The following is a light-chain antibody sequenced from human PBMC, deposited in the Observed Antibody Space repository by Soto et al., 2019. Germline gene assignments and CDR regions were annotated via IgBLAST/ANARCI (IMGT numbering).Light chain of an antibody. V-gene: IGLV2-14*01. CDR1: STDVNGHNY. J-gene: IGLJ1*01. CDR3: VSYTTSASYV. CDR2: EVT. Sequence: QSVLTQPASVSWSPGQSITISCTVTSTDVNGHNYVSWYQQHPGKAPKVIIYEVTNRPSGISNRFSGSKSGNTASLTISGLQADDDADYYCVSYTTSASYVFGTGTKVTVL.